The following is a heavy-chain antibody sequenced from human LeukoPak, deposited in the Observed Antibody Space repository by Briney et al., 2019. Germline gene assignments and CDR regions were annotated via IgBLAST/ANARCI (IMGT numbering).Heavy chain of an antibody. CDR3: VRDYRACFDY. V-gene: IGHV3-11*01. Sequence: PGGSLRLSCAASEFTFSDYYMSWVRQAPGKGLEWVSYISSSGSTIYYADSVKGRITISRDNAKNSLYLQMNSLRAEDTAVYYCVRDYRACFDYWGQGTLVTVSS. CDR1: EFTFSDYY. CDR2: ISSSGSTI. J-gene: IGHJ4*02. D-gene: IGHD3-16*02.